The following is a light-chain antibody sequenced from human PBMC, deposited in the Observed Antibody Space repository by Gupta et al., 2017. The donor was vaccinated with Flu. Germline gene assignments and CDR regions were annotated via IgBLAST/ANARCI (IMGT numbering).Light chain of an antibody. CDR3: SSCTSSTTLV. Sequence: ITISGTGTSSDIAACNYVSWYQQHPGKAPKLLIYDVTNRPAGISNRFSGSKSGDTASLTISGLQAEDEADYYCSSCTSSTTLVFGGGTKLTVL. V-gene: IGLV2-14*01. CDR1: SSDIAACNY. J-gene: IGLJ2*01. CDR2: DVT.